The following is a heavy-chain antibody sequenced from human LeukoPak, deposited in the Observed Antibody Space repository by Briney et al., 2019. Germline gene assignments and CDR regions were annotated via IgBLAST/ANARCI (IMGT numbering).Heavy chain of an antibody. D-gene: IGHD2-15*01. V-gene: IGHV4-59*12. CDR3: ARAPYCSGGSCYPFDY. CDR1: GGSFSSYY. J-gene: IGHJ4*02. CDR2: IYYSGST. Sequence: PSETLSLTCTVSGGSFSSYYWSWIRQPPGKGLEWIGYIYYSGSTYYNPSLKSRVTISVDTSKNQFSLKLSSVTAADTAVYYCARAPYCSGGSCYPFDYWGQGTLVTVSS.